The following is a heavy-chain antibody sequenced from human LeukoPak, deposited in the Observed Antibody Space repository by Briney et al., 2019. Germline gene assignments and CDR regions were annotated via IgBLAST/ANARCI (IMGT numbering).Heavy chain of an antibody. V-gene: IGHV3-74*03. CDR3: ARDYYDILTGPSYYFGY. J-gene: IGHJ4*02. CDR2: INSDGSST. D-gene: IGHD3-9*01. CDR1: GFTFSSYW. Sequence: GGSLRLSCVASGFTFSSYWMHWVRQAPGKGLVWVSRINSDGSSTKCADSVKGRFTISRDNAKNTLYLQMNSLRAEDTAVYYCARDYYDILTGPSYYFGYWGQGTLVTVSS.